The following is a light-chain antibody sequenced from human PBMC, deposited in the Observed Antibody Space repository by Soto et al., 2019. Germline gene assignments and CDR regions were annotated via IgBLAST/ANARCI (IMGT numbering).Light chain of an antibody. CDR2: DTS. CDR3: QQYNVWPPIT. V-gene: IGKV3-15*01. CDR1: QSVSSY. J-gene: IGKJ5*01. Sequence: EIVLTQSPATLSLSPGERATLSCRASQSVSSYLAWYQQKPGQAPRLVIYDTSTRATGIPARFSGSGSGTEFTLTISSLQSEDYAVYYCQQYNVWPPITFGQGTRLEI.